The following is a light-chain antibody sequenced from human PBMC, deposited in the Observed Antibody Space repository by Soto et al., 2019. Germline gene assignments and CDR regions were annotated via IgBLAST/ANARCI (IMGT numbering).Light chain of an antibody. CDR3: CSSTSSNTYV. V-gene: IGLV2-18*02. CDR1: SSDVGSYNR. CDR2: EVS. J-gene: IGLJ1*01. Sequence: QSALTQPPSVSGSPGQSVTISCSGTSSDVGSYNRVSWYQQAPGTAPKVMIYEVSNWPSGVPDRFSGSKSGNTASLTISGLQPEDEADYYCCSSTSSNTYVFGTGTKLTVL.